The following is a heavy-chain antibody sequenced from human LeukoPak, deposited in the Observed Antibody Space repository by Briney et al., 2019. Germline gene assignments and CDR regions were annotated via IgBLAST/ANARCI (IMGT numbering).Heavy chain of an antibody. V-gene: IGHV3-23*01. D-gene: IGHD2-2*01. CDR3: ANSAGWYQLLPWFDP. CDR1: GFTFSSYA. J-gene: IGHJ5*02. CDR2: ISGSGGST. Sequence: GGSLRLSRAASGFTFSSYAMSWVRQAPGKGLEWVSAISGSGGSTYYADSVKGRFTISRDNSKNTLYLQMNSLRAEDTAVYYCANSAGWYQLLPWFDPWGQGTLVTVSS.